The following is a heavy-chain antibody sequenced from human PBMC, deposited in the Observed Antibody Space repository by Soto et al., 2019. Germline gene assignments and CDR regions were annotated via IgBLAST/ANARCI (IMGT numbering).Heavy chain of an antibody. V-gene: IGHV2-5*02. D-gene: IGHD2-15*01. CDR2: VYWDDDK. J-gene: IGHJ4*02. CDR1: GFSLSTSGVG. Sequence: SGPTLVNPTQTLTLTCTFSGFSLSTSGVGVGWIRQPPGKALEWLALVYWDDDKRYSPSLKSRLTITKDTSKNQVVLTMTNMDPVDTAIYYCARDVYCSGGSCYFDYWGQGTLVTVSS. CDR3: ARDVYCSGGSCYFDY.